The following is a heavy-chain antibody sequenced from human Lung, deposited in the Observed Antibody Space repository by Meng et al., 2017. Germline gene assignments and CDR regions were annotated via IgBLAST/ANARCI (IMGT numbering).Heavy chain of an antibody. CDR2: TSTYNSNR. J-gene: IGHJ4*02. Sequence: QVHLVQSGPEVRTPGASVKVSCQASGYSFTNYGINWVRQAPGKGLEWMGWTSTYNSNRNYAQSLQGRVTMTTDTSTTTAYMELRSLTFDDTAVYYCARGRHCSSTTCYLSDSWGQGTLVTVSS. D-gene: IGHD2-2*01. V-gene: IGHV1-18*01. CDR1: GYSFTNYG. CDR3: ARGRHCSSTTCYLSDS.